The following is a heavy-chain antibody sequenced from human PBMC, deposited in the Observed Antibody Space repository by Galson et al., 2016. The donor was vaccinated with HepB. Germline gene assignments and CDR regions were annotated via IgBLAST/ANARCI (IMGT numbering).Heavy chain of an antibody. CDR2: IRGSGTST. D-gene: IGHD1-1*01. CDR3: AKGARTGATGPVEY. CDR1: GFTFSSYA. Sequence: SLRLSCAASGFTFSSYAMSWVRQAPGKGLEWVSGIRGSGTSTYYADSVKGRFTISRDNSKNTLYLQMNSLRAEDTAVYYCAKGARTGATGPVEYWGQGSLVTVSS. V-gene: IGHV3-23*01. J-gene: IGHJ4*02.